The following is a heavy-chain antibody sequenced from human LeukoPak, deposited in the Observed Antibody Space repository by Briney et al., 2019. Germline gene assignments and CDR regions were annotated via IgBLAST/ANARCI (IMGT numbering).Heavy chain of an antibody. CDR1: GFTFSSYA. CDR3: ARDAAGWSRDY. CDR2: ISGSGGST. Sequence: GGSLRLSCAASGFTFSSYAMSWVRQAPGKGLEWVSAISGSGGSTYYADSVKGRFTISRDNAKNSLFLQMNSLTAEDTAVYDCARDAAGWSRDYWGQGTLVTVSS. D-gene: IGHD6-19*01. V-gene: IGHV3-23*01. J-gene: IGHJ4*02.